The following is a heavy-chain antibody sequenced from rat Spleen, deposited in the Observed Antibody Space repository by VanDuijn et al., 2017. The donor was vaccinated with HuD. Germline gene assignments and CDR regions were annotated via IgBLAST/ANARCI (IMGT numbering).Heavy chain of an antibody. CDR2: ISYDGIST. CDR3: TRDRHYYSTHYYVMDA. J-gene: IGHJ4*01. D-gene: IGHD1-2*01. CDR1: GFTFSDYN. V-gene: IGHV5-7*01. Sequence: EVQLVQSGGGLVQPGRSLKLSCAASGFTFSDYNMAWVRQAPKKGLEWVATISYDGISTYYRDSVKGRFTISRDNAKSTLYLQMNSLRSEDTATYYCTRDRHYYSTHYYVMDAWGQGASVTVSS.